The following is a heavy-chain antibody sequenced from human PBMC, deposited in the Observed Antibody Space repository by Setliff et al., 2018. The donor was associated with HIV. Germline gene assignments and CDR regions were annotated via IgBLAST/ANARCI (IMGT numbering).Heavy chain of an antibody. CDR1: GGSISSGGYY. Sequence: PSETLSLTCTVSGGSISSGGYYWSWIRQHPGKGLEWIGYIYYSGSTYYNPSLKSRVTISVDTSKNQFSLKLSSVTAADTAVCYCARGGIAAAGTYYYYMDVWGKGTTVTVSS. CDR3: ARGGIAAAGTYYYYMDV. CDR2: IYYSGST. J-gene: IGHJ6*03. D-gene: IGHD6-13*01. V-gene: IGHV4-31*03.